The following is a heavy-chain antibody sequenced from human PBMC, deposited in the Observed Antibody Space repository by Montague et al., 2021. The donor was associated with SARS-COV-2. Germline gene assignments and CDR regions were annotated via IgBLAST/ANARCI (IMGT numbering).Heavy chain of an antibody. J-gene: IGHJ6*02. V-gene: IGHV3-43*02. D-gene: IGHD2-2*01. CDR1: GFTFVDYA. Sequence: SLRLSCAASGFTFVDYAMHWVRQAPGKGLEWVSLISGDGGSTYYADSVKGRFTISRDNSKNSLYLQMNSLRTEDTALYYCAKDQEDCSSTSCDYNDYYGMDVWGQGTTVTVSS. CDR2: ISGDGGST. CDR3: AKDQEDCSSTSCDYNDYYGMDV.